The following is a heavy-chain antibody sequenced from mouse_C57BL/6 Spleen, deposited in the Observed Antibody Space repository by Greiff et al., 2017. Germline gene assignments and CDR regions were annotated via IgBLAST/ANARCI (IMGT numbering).Heavy chain of an antibody. CDR3: ARLDHYGSSWYCDV. Sequence: QVQLQQPGAELVRPGSSVKLSCKASGYTFTSYWMHWVKQRPIQGLEWIGNIDPSDSETHYNQKFKDKATLTVDKSSSTAYMQLSSLTSEDSAVYYCARLDHYGSSWYCDVWGTGTTVTVSS. V-gene: IGHV1-52*01. D-gene: IGHD1-1*01. J-gene: IGHJ1*03. CDR1: GYTFTSYW. CDR2: IDPSDSET.